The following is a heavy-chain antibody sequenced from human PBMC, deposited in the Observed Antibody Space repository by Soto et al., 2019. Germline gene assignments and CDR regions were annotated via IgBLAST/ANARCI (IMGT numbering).Heavy chain of an antibody. Sequence: QVQLVESGGGVVQPGRSLRLSCAASGFTFRSYGMHWVRQAPAKGLEWVAVISYAGSNKYYADSVKGRFTISRDNSKNPLYLQMNSLRAEDTAVYYCAKGGVGSTSNAFDIWGQGTMVTVSS. CDR1: GFTFRSYG. CDR2: ISYAGSNK. D-gene: IGHD1-26*01. J-gene: IGHJ3*02. V-gene: IGHV3-30*18. CDR3: AKGGVGSTSNAFDI.